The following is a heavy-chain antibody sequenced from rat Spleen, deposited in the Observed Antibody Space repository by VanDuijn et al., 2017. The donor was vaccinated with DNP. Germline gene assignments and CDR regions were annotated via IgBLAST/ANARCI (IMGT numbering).Heavy chain of an antibody. V-gene: IGHV5-17*01. CDR2: IIYDGSHT. J-gene: IGHJ2*01. Sequence: EVHLVESGGGVVQPGNSLKLSCVASGFTFSDSAMAWVRQSPKKGLEWVATIIYDGSHTFYRDSVQGRFTISRDNAKSTLYLQMNSLRSEDTATYYCKVGAQYWGQGVMVTVSS. CDR1: GFTFSDSA. CDR3: KVGAQY. D-gene: IGHD5-1*01.